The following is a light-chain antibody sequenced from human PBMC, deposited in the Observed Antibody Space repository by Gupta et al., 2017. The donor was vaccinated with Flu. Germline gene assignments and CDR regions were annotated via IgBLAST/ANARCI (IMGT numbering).Light chain of an antibody. V-gene: IGLV8-61*01. CDR3: VLHVGSGIWV. CDR1: SGSVSSTNT. CDR2: STN. Sequence: QTVVTQEPSFSVSPGGTVPLPCGLSSGSVSSTNTPSWYQQTPGQAPRTLIYSTNTRSSGVPDRFSGSIVGNKAALTITGAQADDESDYYCVLHVGSGIWVFGGGTKVTVL. J-gene: IGLJ3*02.